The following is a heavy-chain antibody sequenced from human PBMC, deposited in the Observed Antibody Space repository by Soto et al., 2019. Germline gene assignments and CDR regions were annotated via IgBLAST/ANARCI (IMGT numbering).Heavy chain of an antibody. CDR2: ISGSGGST. CDR3: AKRTVGWYFYL. J-gene: IGHJ2*01. V-gene: IGHV3-23*01. D-gene: IGHD4-17*01. CDR1: GFTFSSYA. Sequence: EVQLLESGGGLVQPGGSLRLSCAASGFTFSSYAMTWVRQAPWKGLEWVSAISGSGGSTYYADSVKGRFTISRDNSKNTLYLQMNILRAEDTAVYYCAKRTVGWYFYLWGRGTLVTVSS.